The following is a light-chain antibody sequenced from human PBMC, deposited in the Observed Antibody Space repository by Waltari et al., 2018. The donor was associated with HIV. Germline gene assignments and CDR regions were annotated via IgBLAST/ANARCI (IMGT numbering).Light chain of an antibody. V-gene: IGLV3-25*03. Sequence: SYELTQSPSVSVSPGQTARITCSGDALPMQNTYWYQQKPGQAPVLVIFEDTERPSGIPERFSGSTSGTTVTLIIGGVQAEDEADYFCQSADSNGSVVFGTGTKVTVL. CDR2: EDT. CDR1: ALPMQN. J-gene: IGLJ1*01. CDR3: QSADSNGSVV.